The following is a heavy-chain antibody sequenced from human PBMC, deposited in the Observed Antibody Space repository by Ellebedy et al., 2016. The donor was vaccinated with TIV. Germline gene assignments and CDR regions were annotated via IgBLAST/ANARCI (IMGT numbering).Heavy chain of an antibody. CDR1: GFTFSSYS. J-gene: IGHJ6*02. D-gene: IGHD6-19*01. CDR3: ASSGWGKSYYGMDV. V-gene: IGHV3-48*02. CDR2: ISSSSSTI. Sequence: GGSLRLXXAASGFTFSSYSMNWVRQAPGKGLEWVSYISSSSSTIYYADSVKGRFTISRDNAKNSLYLQMNSLRDEDTAVYYCASSGWGKSYYGMDVWGQGTTVTVSS.